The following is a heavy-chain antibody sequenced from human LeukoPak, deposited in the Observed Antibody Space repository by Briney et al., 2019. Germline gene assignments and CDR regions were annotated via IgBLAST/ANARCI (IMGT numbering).Heavy chain of an antibody. CDR2: TYYRSEWNS. CDR1: GDSVSNSNGA. D-gene: IGHD1-26*01. Sequence: SQTLSLTCAVSGDSVSNSNGASNWIRQSPSRGLEWLGRTYYRSEWNSDYAFSVRGRITISADTSKNHFSLQLASVTPEDTAVYYCASGWALMPWGQGTLVTVSS. J-gene: IGHJ5*02. V-gene: IGHV6-1*01. CDR3: ASGWALMP.